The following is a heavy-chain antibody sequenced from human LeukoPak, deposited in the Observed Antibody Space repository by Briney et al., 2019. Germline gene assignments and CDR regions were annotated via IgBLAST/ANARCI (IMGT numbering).Heavy chain of an antibody. Sequence: GGSLRLSCAASGFTFSSYWMSWVRQAPGKGLEWVANIKQDGSEKYYVDSVKGRFTISRDNAKNSLYLQMNSLRAEDTAVYYCARESSSSWYSFDYWGQGTLVTVSP. CDR3: ARESSSSWYSFDY. D-gene: IGHD6-13*01. J-gene: IGHJ4*02. CDR2: IKQDGSEK. V-gene: IGHV3-7*01. CDR1: GFTFSSYW.